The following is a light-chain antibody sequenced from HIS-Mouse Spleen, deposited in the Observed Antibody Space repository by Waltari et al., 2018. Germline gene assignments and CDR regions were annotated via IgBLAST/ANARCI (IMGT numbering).Light chain of an antibody. CDR2: EVS. CDR3: SSYTSSSTWV. V-gene: IGLV2-14*01. Sequence: QSALTQPASVSGSPGQSITISCPGTSSDVGGYNYFSCYQQHPGKAPKLMIYEVSNRPSGVSNRFSGSKSGNTASLTISGLQAEDEADYYCSSYTSSSTWVFGGGTKLTVL. J-gene: IGLJ3*02. CDR1: SSDVGGYNY.